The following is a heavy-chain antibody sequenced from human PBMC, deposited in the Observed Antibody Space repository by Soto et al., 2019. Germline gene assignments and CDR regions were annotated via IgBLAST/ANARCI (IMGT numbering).Heavy chain of an antibody. J-gene: IGHJ6*02. V-gene: IGHV1-69*01. CDR3: ARSQGSSTSLEIYYYYYYGMDV. CDR1: GGTFSSYA. Sequence: QVQLVQSGAEVKKPGSSVKVSCKASGGTFSSYAISWVRQAPRQGLEWMGGIIPISGTANYAQKFQGRVTITADESTSTAYMELSSLRFEDTAVYYCARSQGSSTSLEIYYYYYYGMDVWGQGTTVTVSS. CDR2: IIPISGTA. D-gene: IGHD2-2*01.